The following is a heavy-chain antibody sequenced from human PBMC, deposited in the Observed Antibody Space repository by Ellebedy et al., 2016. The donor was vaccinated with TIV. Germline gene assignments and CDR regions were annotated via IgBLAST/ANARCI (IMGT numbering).Heavy chain of an antibody. Sequence: GESLKISXAASGFSFSAYGMHWVRQAPGKGLEWVALISYDGNTKHYADSAKGRFSISADYSKNALYLQMDSLRAEDTALYYCVSRREYYYDRSGYLRDGFDFWGQGTMVTVSS. V-gene: IGHV3-30*03. CDR2: ISYDGNTK. J-gene: IGHJ3*01. CDR1: GFSFSAYG. CDR3: VSRREYYYDRSGYLRDGFDF. D-gene: IGHD3-22*01.